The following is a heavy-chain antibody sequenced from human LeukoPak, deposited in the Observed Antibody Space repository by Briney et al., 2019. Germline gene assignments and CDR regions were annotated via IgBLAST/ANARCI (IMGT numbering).Heavy chain of an antibody. Sequence: GGSLRLSCAASGFTFSSYAMHWVRQAPGKGLEWVAVISYDGSNKYYADSVKGRFTISRDNSKNTLYLQMNSLRAEDTAVYYCAKLPPEDLPDGSDIWGRGTMVTVSS. CDR1: GFTFSSYA. CDR2: ISYDGSNK. CDR3: AKLPPEDLPDGSDI. V-gene: IGHV3-30-3*02. J-gene: IGHJ3*02.